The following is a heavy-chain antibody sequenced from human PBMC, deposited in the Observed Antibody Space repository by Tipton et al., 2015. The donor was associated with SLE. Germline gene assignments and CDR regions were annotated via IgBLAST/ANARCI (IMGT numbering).Heavy chain of an antibody. CDR1: GGSISSSSNY. J-gene: IGHJ3*02. V-gene: IGHV4-39*07. D-gene: IGHD3-9*01. Sequence: GLVKPSETLSLTCTVSGGSISSSSNYWGWIRRPPGKALEWIGSIYYSGNTYYNPSLKSRVAISRDTSKNQFSLKLSSVTAADTAVYYCARHPGYDDIRDAFDIWGQGTVVTVSS. CDR2: IYYSGNT. CDR3: ARHPGYDDIRDAFDI.